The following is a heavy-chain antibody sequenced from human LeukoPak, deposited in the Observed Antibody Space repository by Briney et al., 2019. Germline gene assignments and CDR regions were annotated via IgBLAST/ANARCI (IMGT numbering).Heavy chain of an antibody. Sequence: ASVKVSCKASGYTFTNYGISWVRQAPVQGLECMVCISPYNGNTNYAQKFKGRVTMTTDTSTTTSYMELRSLRSDDTAVYYCARDLEYGSGSSPDYWGQGTLVTVSS. D-gene: IGHD3-10*01. V-gene: IGHV1-18*01. CDR2: ISPYNGNT. CDR1: GYTFTNYG. J-gene: IGHJ4*02. CDR3: ARDLEYGSGSSPDY.